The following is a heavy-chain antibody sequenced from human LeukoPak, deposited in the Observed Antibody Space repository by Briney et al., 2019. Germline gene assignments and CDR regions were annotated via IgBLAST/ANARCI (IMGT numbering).Heavy chain of an antibody. CDR1: GGSISGSSYY. CDR2: IYYSGTT. CDR3: AREGGGGYYFEY. V-gene: IGHV4-61*01. D-gene: IGHD3-16*01. Sequence: PSETLSLTCTVSGGSISGSSYYWSWIRQPPGKGLEWIAYIYYSGTTNYNPSLESRVTISVDPSKNQFSLKLRYVTAADTAVYYGAREGGGGYYFEYWGQGALVTVSS. J-gene: IGHJ4*02.